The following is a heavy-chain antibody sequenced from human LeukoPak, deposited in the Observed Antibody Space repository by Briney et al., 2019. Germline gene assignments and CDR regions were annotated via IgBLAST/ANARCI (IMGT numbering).Heavy chain of an antibody. CDR3: ARRLRYCGGDCYSRYMGAFEI. V-gene: IGHV4-59*12. CDR1: GGSISSNN. CDR2: IYYSGSA. D-gene: IGHD2-21*01. J-gene: IGHJ3*02. Sequence: PSETLSLTCTVSGGSISSNNWSWIRQPPGKGLEWIGFIYYSGSANYNPSLKSRVTISVDTSKNHFSLKLSSVTAADTAVYYCARRLRYCGGDCYSRYMGAFEIWGQGTMVTVSS.